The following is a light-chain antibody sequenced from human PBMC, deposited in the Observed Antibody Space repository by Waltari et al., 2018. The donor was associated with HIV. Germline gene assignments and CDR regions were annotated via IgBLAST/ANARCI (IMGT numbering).Light chain of an antibody. J-gene: IGLJ2*01. CDR1: SSNTGAGYD. V-gene: IGLV1-40*01. CDR3: QSYDTRLSGSVV. CDR2: DNS. Sequence: QSVLTQPPSVSGAPGPRVTISCTGSSSNTGAGYDVHWYQQLPGTAPKRLIYDNSNRPSGVPDRFSGSKSGTSASLAITGLQADDEADYYCQSYDTRLSGSVVFGGGTKLTVL.